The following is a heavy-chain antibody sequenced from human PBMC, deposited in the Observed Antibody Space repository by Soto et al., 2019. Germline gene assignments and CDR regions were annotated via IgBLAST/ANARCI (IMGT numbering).Heavy chain of an antibody. CDR3: ARGVGSSPPRY. J-gene: IGHJ4*02. Sequence: SETLSLTCTISGGSISVYYWSWVRQPPGHELEWIGYIYASGSPYYNPSLRSRVTISADTSKNQISLKLTSPTAADTAVYYCARGVGSSPPRYWGRGTLVT. V-gene: IGHV4-59*01. CDR1: GGSISVYY. CDR2: IYASGSP. D-gene: IGHD1-26*01.